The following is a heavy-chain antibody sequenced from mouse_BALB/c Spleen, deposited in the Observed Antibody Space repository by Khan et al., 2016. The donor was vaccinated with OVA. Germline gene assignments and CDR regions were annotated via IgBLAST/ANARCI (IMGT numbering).Heavy chain of an antibody. V-gene: IGHV5-12-2*01. CDR3: TRIPNCITTALDY. CDR1: GFTFSSNT. D-gene: IGHD1-2*01. Sequence: EVELVESGGGLVQPGGSLKLSCAASGFTFSSNTMSWVRQTPEKRLEWVAYITNGGGNTYYPDTVKCRFTISRDNAKNTLYLQMSSLKSEDTAMYYCTRIPNCITTALDYWGQGTPVTVSS. CDR2: ITNGGGNT. J-gene: IGHJ4*01.